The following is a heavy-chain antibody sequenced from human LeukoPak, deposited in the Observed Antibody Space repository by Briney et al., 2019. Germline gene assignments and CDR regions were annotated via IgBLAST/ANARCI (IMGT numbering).Heavy chain of an antibody. CDR3: ARRGSPPVDFDY. CDR1: GYSFNTYW. CDR2: IYPGDSDT. J-gene: IGHJ4*02. Sequence: KHGESLKISCKGSGYSFNTYWIAWVRPTPGKGLEWMGIIYPGDSDTKYSPSFEGQVTISADKSVSTAYLQWSSLEASDTAMYYCARRGSPPVDFDYWGQGTLVTVSS. V-gene: IGHV5-51*01.